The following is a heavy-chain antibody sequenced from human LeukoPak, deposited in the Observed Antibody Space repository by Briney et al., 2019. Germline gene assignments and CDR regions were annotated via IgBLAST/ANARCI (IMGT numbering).Heavy chain of an antibody. CDR1: GFTFSSYA. CDR3: ARWPDYYDTSKYYYGMDV. V-gene: IGHV3-30*14. CDR2: ISYDGSNK. J-gene: IGHJ6*02. D-gene: IGHD3-22*01. Sequence: GGSLRLSCAASGFTFSSYAMHWVRQAPGKGLEWVAVISYDGSNKYYADSVKGRFTISRDNSKNTVYLQMNSLRAEDTAVYYCARWPDYYDTSKYYYGMDVWGQGTTVTVSS.